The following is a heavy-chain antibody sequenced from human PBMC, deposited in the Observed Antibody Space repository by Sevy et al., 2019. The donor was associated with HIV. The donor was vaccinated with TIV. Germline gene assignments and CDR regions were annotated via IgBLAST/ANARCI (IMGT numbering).Heavy chain of an antibody. Sequence: SEILSLTCSVSGGSVSSGSYYWSWIRQPPGKGLEWIGYTYYNGTTNYNPSLKSRATISVDTSKNQFSLKLSTVTAADTAVYYCARGIFYHSSGYGYWGQGTLVTVSS. CDR1: GGSVSSGSYY. D-gene: IGHD3-22*01. CDR3: ARGIFYHSSGYGY. CDR2: TYYNGTT. V-gene: IGHV4-61*01. J-gene: IGHJ4*02.